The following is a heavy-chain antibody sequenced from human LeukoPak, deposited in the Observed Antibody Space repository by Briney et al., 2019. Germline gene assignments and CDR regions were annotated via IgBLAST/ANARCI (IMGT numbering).Heavy chain of an antibody. CDR3: ARDPTNVWLSPVGPNDWYFDL. CDR2: INSDGSST. V-gene: IGHV3-74*01. CDR1: GFTFSSYW. D-gene: IGHD3-16*01. Sequence: PGGSLRLSCAASGFTFSSYWMHWVRQAPGKGLVWVSRINSDGSSTSYADSVKGRFTISRDNAKNTLYLQMSSLRAEDTAVYYCARDPTNVWLSPVGPNDWYFDLWGRGTLVTVSS. J-gene: IGHJ2*01.